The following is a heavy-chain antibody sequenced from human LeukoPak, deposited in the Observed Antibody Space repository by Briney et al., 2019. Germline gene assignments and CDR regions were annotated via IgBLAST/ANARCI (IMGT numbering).Heavy chain of an antibody. Sequence: SVKVSCTASGGTFSSYAISWVRQAPGQGLEWMGRIIPILGIANYAQKFQGRVTITADKSTSTAYVELSSLRSEDTAVYYCARDDPSSAAGHYYYGMDVWGQGTTVTVSS. CDR2: IIPILGIA. CDR3: ARDDPSSAAGHYYYGMDV. D-gene: IGHD6-13*01. V-gene: IGHV1-69*04. J-gene: IGHJ6*02. CDR1: GGTFSSYA.